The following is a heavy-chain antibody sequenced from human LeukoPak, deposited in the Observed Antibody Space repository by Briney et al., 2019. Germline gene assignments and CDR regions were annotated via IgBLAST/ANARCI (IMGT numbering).Heavy chain of an antibody. CDR2: IYYSGST. CDR1: GGSISSSSYY. Sequence: SETLSLTCTVSGGSISSSSYYWGWIRQPPGTGLEWIGSIYYSGSTYYNPSLKSRVTISVDTSKNQFSLKLSSVTAADTAVYYCARQEDWTAWHWGQGTLVTVSS. CDR3: ARQEDWTAWH. V-gene: IGHV4-39*01. D-gene: IGHD3/OR15-3a*01. J-gene: IGHJ4*02.